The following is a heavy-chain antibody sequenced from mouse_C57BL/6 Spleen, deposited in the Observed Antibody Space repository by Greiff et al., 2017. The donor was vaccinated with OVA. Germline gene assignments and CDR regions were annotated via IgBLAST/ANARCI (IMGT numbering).Heavy chain of an antibody. D-gene: IGHD2-1*01. J-gene: IGHJ3*01. CDR1: GYTFTDYY. CDR2: INPNNGGT. V-gene: IGHV1-26*01. CDR3: ARRRGNYAWFAY. Sequence: EVQLQQSGPELVKPGASVKISCKASGYTFTDYYMNWVKQSHGKSLEWIGAINPNNGGTRSNQKFKGKATLTVDKSSSTAYMELRSLTSEYSAVYYCARRRGNYAWFAYWGQGTLVTVSA.